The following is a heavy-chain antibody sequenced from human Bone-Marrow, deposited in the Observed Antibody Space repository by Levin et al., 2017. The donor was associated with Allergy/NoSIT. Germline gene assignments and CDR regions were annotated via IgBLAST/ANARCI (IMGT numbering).Heavy chain of an antibody. J-gene: IGHJ3*02. CDR3: ARGGNAYCGGDCYLWDAFDI. CDR2: IIPILGIA. CDR1: GGTFSSYT. D-gene: IGHD2-21*02. Sequence: KISCKASGGTFSSYTISWVRQAPGQGLEWMGRIIPILGIANYAQKFQGRVTITADKSTSTAYMELSSLRSEDTAVYYCARGGNAYCGGDCYLWDAFDIWGQGTMVTVSS. V-gene: IGHV1-69*02.